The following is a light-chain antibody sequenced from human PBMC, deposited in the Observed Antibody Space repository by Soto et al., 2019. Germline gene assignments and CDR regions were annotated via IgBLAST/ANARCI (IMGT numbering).Light chain of an antibody. J-gene: IGLJ2*01. CDR1: TGTVTSGHY. Sequence: QTVVTQEPSLTVSPGGTVTLTCASSTGTVTSGHYPNWLQQKPGQAPRALIYSTDTRHSWTPARFSGSLLGGKAALTLSGVQPEDEADYDCLLYYGGAVVFGGGTKLTVL. V-gene: IGLV7-43*01. CDR2: STD. CDR3: LLYYGGAVV.